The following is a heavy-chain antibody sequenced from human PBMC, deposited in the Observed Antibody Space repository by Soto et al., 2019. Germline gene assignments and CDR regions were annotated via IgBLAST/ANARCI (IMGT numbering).Heavy chain of an antibody. CDR3: ANDQDDSSGYYFYYYYGMDV. J-gene: IGHJ6*02. V-gene: IGHV3-30*18. CDR1: GFTFSSYG. Sequence: QVQLVESGGGVVQPGRSLRLSCAASGFTFSSYGMHWVRQAPGKGLEWVAVISYDGSNKYYADSVKGRFTISRDNSKNTMYLQMNSLSAEDTAVYYCANDQDDSSGYYFYYYYGMDVWVQGPTVTVSS. CDR2: ISYDGSNK. D-gene: IGHD3-22*01.